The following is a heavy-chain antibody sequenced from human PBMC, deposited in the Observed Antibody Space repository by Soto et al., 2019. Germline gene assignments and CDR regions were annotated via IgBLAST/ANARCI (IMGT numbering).Heavy chain of an antibody. V-gene: IGHV4-34*01. Sequence: QVQLQQWGAGLLKPSETLSLTCAIYGGSLSGYYWSWLRHTPRKGLERIGEISQDGSTFYNPSLRRRVIIFVDTSTNQLSRNLTSVTASDTTVYYCARVPPVPRYFHHWGQGPLVTVSS. CDR2: ISQDGST. J-gene: IGHJ1*01. CDR3: ARVPPVPRYFHH. CDR1: GGSLSGYY.